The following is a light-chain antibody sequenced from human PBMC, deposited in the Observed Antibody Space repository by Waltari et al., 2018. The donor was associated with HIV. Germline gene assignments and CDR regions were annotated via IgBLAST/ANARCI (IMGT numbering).Light chain of an antibody. CDR2: DVN. CDR3: AAYAGNNIVI. V-gene: IGLV2-8*01. Sequence: QSALTQPPSASGSPGQSVTVSCTGTSSYIGYFNYVSWYQQHPGKAPKLLIYDVNKRPSGVPDRFSASKSGATASLTVSGLLAEDEADYYCAAYAGNNIVIFGGGTKVTV. J-gene: IGLJ2*01. CDR1: SSYIGYFNY.